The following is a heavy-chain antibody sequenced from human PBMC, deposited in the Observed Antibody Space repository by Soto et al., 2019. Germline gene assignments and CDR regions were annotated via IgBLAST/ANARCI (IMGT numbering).Heavy chain of an antibody. CDR2: IYTSGST. V-gene: IGHV4-4*07. CDR1: GGSISSYY. J-gene: IGHJ6*02. D-gene: IGHD6-6*01. CDR3: ARDRYSSSSGANYYYGMDV. Sequence: PSETLSLTCTVSGGSISSYYWSWIRQPAGKGLEWIGRIYTSGSTNYNPSLKSRVTMSVDTSKNQFSLKLSSMTAADTAVYYCARDRYSSSSGANYYYGMDVWGQGTTVTVSS.